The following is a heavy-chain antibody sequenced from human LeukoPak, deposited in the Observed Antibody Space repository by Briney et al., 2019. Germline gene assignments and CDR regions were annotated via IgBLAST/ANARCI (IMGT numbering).Heavy chain of an antibody. V-gene: IGHV3-48*01. Sequence: GGSLRLSCAASGFTFSSYSMNWVRQAPGKGLEWASYISSSSSTIYYADSVKGRFTISRDNAKNSLYLQMNSLRAEDTAVYYCARVRYFDWLLMGWFDPWGQGTLVTVSS. CDR1: GFTFSSYS. CDR2: ISSSSSTI. J-gene: IGHJ5*02. D-gene: IGHD3-9*01. CDR3: ARVRYFDWLLMGWFDP.